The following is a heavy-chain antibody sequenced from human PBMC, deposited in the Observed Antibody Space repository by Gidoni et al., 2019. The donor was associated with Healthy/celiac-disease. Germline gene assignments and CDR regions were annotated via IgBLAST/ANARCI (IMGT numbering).Heavy chain of an antibody. V-gene: IGHV4-59*01. D-gene: IGHD3-22*01. J-gene: IGHJ6*02. CDR2: IYYSGST. CDR1: GGSISSYY. CDR3: ARGDHSSYPNYYYYYGMDV. Sequence: QVQLQESGPGLVKPSETLSLTCTVSGGSISSYYWSWIRQPPGKGLEWIGYIYYSGSTNYNPSLKSRVTISVDTSKNQFSLKLSSVTAADTAVYYCARGDHSSYPNYYYYYGMDVWGQGTTVTVSS.